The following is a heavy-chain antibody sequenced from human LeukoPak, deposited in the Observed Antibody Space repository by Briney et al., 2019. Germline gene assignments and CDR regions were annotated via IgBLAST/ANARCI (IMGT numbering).Heavy chain of an antibody. J-gene: IGHJ4*02. CDR2: ISYDGSNK. Sequence: PGGSLRLSCAASGFTFSSYAMHWVRQAPGKGLEWVAGISYDGSNKYYADSVKGRFTISRDNSKNTLYLQMNSLRAEDTAVYYCARDGSAVTAYLDYWGQGTLVTVSS. CDR1: GFTFSSYA. V-gene: IGHV3-30*04. D-gene: IGHD2-21*02. CDR3: ARDGSAVTAYLDY.